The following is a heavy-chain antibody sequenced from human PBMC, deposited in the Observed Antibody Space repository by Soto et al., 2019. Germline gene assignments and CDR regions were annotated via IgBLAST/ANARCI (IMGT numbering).Heavy chain of an antibody. CDR3: ATSQKGYNWNYFDH. CDR2: VFYTGVT. V-gene: IGHV4-39*01. J-gene: IGHJ4*02. CDR1: GGPIICSYYY. Sequence: SQTLSLTCAVSGGPIICSYYYWGWLRQSPGKGPEWIGTVFYTGVTSYNPSLESRVSVSVDTSKNQFSLKVSGVSAAHTAVYYCATSQKGYNWNYFDHWGQGALVTVSS. D-gene: IGHD1-20*01.